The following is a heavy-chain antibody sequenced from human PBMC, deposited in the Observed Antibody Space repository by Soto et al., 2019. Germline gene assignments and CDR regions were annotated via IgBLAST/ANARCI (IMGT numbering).Heavy chain of an antibody. CDR2: IIPIFGTA. D-gene: IGHD3-22*01. CDR3: ASRGDDGSSGYSPSMGNFQH. Sequence: SVKVSCKASGGTFSSYAISWVRQAPGQGLEWMGGIIPIFGTANYAQKFQGRVTITADESTSTAYMELSSLRSEDTAVYYCASRGDDGSSGYSPSMGNFQHWGQGTLVTVSS. V-gene: IGHV1-69*13. CDR1: GGTFSSYA. J-gene: IGHJ1*01.